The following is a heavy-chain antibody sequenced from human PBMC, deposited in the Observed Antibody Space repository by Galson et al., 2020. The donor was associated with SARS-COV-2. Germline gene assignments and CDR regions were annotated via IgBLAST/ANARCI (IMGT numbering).Heavy chain of an antibody. Sequence: GGSLRLSCAASGFTFSTYSVNWVRQAPGKGLEWISYISSTSNTKYYADSVKGRFTISRDNAKNSLYLQMNSLRDEDTALYYCARVTADYSTCDYWGQGTLVIVSS. CDR2: ISSTSNTK. CDR3: ARVTADYSTCDY. D-gene: IGHD4-4*01. J-gene: IGHJ4*02. CDR1: GFTFSTYS. V-gene: IGHV3-48*02.